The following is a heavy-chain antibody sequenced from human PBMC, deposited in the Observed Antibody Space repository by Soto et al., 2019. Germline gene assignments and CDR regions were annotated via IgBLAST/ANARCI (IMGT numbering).Heavy chain of an antibody. CDR1: GFTFSNAW. CDR2: TKSKTDGGTT. V-gene: IGHV3-15*01. J-gene: IGHJ5*02. CDR3: VKEGRLAVGGLDL. D-gene: IGHD3-10*01. Sequence: GGSLRLSCAASGFTFSNAWMSWVRQAPGKGLEWVGRTKSKTDGGTTDYAAPVKGRFTISRDTSKNTLSLQMDSLRVEDTAIYYCVKEGRLAVGGLDLWGQGALVTVSS.